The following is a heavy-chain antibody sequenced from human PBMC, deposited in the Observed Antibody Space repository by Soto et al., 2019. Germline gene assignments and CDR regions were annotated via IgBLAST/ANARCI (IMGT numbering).Heavy chain of an antibody. J-gene: IGHJ6*03. D-gene: IGHD2-2*01. V-gene: IGHV3-48*01. CDR2: ISSSSSTI. CDR1: GFTFSRYS. CDR3: ARSPYCSSTSCYHYYYMDV. Sequence: EVQLVESGGGLVQPGGSLRLSCAASGFTFSRYSMNWVLQAPGKGLEWVSYISSSSSTIYYADSVKGRFTISRDNAKNSLYLQMNSLRAEDTAVYYCARSPYCSSTSCYHYYYMDVWGKGTTVTVSS.